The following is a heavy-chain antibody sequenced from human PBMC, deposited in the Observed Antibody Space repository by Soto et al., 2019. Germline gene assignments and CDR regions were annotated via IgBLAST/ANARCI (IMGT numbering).Heavy chain of an antibody. CDR1: GGSISSGGYY. D-gene: IGHD6-19*01. CDR3: ATSYSSGWRGYYYGMDV. Sequence: QVQLQESGPGLGKPSQTLSLTCTFSGGSISSGGYYWSWIRQHPGKGLEWIGYIYYSGSTYYNPSLKSRVTISVDTSKNQFSLKLSSVTAADTAVYYCATSYSSGWRGYYYGMDVWGQGTTVSVSS. J-gene: IGHJ6*02. V-gene: IGHV4-31*03. CDR2: IYYSGST.